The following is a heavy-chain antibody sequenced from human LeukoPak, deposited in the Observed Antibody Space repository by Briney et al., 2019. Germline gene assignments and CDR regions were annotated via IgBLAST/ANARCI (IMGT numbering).Heavy chain of an antibody. CDR3: ARGRYVRSLRSNNWFDP. D-gene: IGHD5/OR15-5a*01. Sequence: SGTLSLTCAVYGGSFSGYYWSWIRQPPGKGLEWIGEINHSGSTNYNPSLKSRVTISVDTSKNQFSLKLSSVTAADTAVYYCARGRYVRSLRSNNWFDPWGQGTLVTVSS. J-gene: IGHJ5*02. CDR1: GGSFSGYY. V-gene: IGHV4-34*01. CDR2: INHSGST.